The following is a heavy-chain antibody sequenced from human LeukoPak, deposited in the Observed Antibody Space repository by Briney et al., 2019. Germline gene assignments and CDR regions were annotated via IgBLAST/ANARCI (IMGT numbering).Heavy chain of an antibody. D-gene: IGHD2-8*01. CDR1: GYSFTSYW. J-gene: IGHJ5*02. CDR3: ARQSMLYAPYNWFEP. V-gene: IGHV5-51*01. Sequence: RGESLKISCKGSGYSFTSYWIGWVRQMPGKGLEWVGFIYPGDSDTRYSPSFQGQVTISADKSISTAYLQWSSLKASDTAMYYCARQSMLYAPYNWFEPWGQGTLVTVSS. CDR2: IYPGDSDT.